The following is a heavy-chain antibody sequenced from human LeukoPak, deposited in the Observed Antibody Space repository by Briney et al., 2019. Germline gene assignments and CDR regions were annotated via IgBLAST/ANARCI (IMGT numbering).Heavy chain of an antibody. CDR3: ARVGSSSWSTRYDY. Sequence: GGSLRLSCAASGFTFSDYYMSWIRPAPGKGLEWVSYISSSGSTIYYADSVKGRFTISRDNANNSLYLQMNSLRAEDTAVYYCARVGSSSWSTRYDYWGQGTLVTVSS. D-gene: IGHD6-13*01. J-gene: IGHJ4*02. CDR1: GFTFSDYY. V-gene: IGHV3-11*04. CDR2: ISSSGSTI.